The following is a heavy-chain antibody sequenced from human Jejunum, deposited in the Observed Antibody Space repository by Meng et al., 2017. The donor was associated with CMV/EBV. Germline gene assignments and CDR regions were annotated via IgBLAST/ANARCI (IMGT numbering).Heavy chain of an antibody. J-gene: IGHJ4*02. Sequence: QITLKDSGPTLVEPPQTLTLTCTFSGFSLSTSGVAVGWIRQPPGKALEWLALIYGDGDKRYSPSLRSRLTISKDTSKNQVVLTMTNMDPVDTATYFCANSYCSRGTCYSFYYWGQGTLVTVSS. V-gene: IGHV2-5*02. CDR2: IYGDGDK. CDR1: GFSLSTSGVA. CDR3: ANSYCSRGTCYSFYY. D-gene: IGHD2-15*01.